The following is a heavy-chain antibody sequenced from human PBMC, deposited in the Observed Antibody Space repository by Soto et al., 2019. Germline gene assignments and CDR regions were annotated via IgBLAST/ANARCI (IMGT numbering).Heavy chain of an antibody. CDR1: GFTLSNYW. Sequence: EVQLVESGGGLVQPGGSLRLSCAASGFTLSNYWMSWVRQAPGKGLEWVANIKQDGSETNYVDSVKGRFTISRDNAKNSLFLQMNTLRAEDTAVYYCARLTTFDYWGQGTLATVSS. J-gene: IGHJ4*02. V-gene: IGHV3-7*01. CDR3: ARLTTFDY. D-gene: IGHD4-17*01. CDR2: IKQDGSET.